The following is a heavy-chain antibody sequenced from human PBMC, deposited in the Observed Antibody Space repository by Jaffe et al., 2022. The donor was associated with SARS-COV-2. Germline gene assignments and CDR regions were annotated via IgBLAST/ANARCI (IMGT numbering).Heavy chain of an antibody. Sequence: QVQLVQSGAEVKQPGASVKVSCKASGYTFINYYMHWVRQAPGQGLEWMGIINPSGGGTSYAQKLQGRVTMTRDTSTTTVYMELTSLRSEDTAVYYCARRNSGDYVLDYWGQGTLVTVSS. D-gene: IGHD4-17*01. CDR2: INPSGGGT. V-gene: IGHV1-46*04. CDR1: GYTFINYY. J-gene: IGHJ4*02. CDR3: ARRNSGDYVLDY.